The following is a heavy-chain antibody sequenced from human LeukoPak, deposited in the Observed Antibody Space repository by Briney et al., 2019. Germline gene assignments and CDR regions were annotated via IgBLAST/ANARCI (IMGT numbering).Heavy chain of an antibody. Sequence: SESLSLTCTVSGDSISSSHYYWGWIRQSPGKGLEWIGSIYSGGETHYNPSLDSRVTIFLDTSKNRFSLNLISVTATDTAVYYCVRDYSNFVQGDWGQGTLVTVSS. D-gene: IGHD4-11*01. CDR1: GDSISSSHYY. CDR2: IYSGGET. V-gene: IGHV4-39*02. CDR3: VRDYSNFVQGD. J-gene: IGHJ4*02.